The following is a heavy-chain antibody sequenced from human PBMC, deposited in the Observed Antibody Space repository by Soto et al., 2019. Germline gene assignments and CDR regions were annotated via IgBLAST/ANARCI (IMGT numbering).Heavy chain of an antibody. D-gene: IGHD3-22*01. J-gene: IGHJ4*02. V-gene: IGHV1-18*01. CDR1: GYTFTSYG. CDR2: ISAYNGNT. Sequence: QVQLVQSGAEVKKPGASVKVSCKASGYTFTSYGISWVRQAPGQGLEWMGWISAYNGNTNYAQKLQGRVTMTTDKSTSTAYMELRSLRSDDTAVYYCARDLASYYYDSSGYSWDYWGQGTLVTVSS. CDR3: ARDLASYYYDSSGYSWDY.